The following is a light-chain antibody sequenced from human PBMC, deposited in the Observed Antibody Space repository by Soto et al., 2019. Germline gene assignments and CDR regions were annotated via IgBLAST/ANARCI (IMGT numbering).Light chain of an antibody. Sequence: DIQMTQSPSTLSASVGDRVTITCRASQSLSSWLAWYQQKPGKAPKLLIYKASSLESGVPSRFSGSRSGTEFTLTISSLQPDDFATYYCQQYNSYSRTFGQGTKVEIK. J-gene: IGKJ1*01. CDR3: QQYNSYSRT. CDR1: QSLSSW. V-gene: IGKV1-5*03. CDR2: KAS.